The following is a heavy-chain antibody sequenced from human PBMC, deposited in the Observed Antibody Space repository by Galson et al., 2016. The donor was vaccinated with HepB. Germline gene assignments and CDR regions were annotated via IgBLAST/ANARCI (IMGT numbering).Heavy chain of an antibody. CDR2: ISFDGSDK. J-gene: IGHJ3*02. Sequence: SLRLSCAASGFTFSSFAMNWVRQAPGQGLEWVAAISFDGSDKDYADSVKGRFTISRDNSKNTLYVEMNSLRAEDTAVYYCATGPKYGFDIWGQGTMVTVSS. V-gene: IGHV3-30*03. CDR3: ATGPKYGFDI. CDR1: GFTFSSFA.